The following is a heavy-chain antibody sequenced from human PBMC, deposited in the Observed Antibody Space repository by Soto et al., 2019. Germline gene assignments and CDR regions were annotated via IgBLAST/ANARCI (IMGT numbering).Heavy chain of an antibody. V-gene: IGHV4-4*02. Sequence: HLQEAGPGLVKPSGTLSRTCDGSCGSLSSISSWTLVHQSPGKGLECIGEIYHAGSPNSNPSLHSRVTILADKSKIHFSPRLTSLTAAATAIYYCARGLSFRGDFDVWVQGTTVTVAS. CDR1: CGSLSSISS. J-gene: IGHJ3*01. CDR3: ARGLSFRGDFDV. D-gene: IGHD2-21*02. CDR2: IYHAGSP.